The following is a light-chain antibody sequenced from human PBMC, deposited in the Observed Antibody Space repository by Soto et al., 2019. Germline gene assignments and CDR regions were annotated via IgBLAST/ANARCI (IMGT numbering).Light chain of an antibody. J-gene: IGKJ3*01. Sequence: VVLTQSPATLSLSPGERGTLSCGASQSVSSSYVAWYQHKPGLAPRLLTHDTSSRAIGIPDRFSGSGSGTDFTLTISRLEPEDFAVYHCQQYADSPITFGPGTKVDIK. CDR2: DTS. V-gene: IGKV3D-20*01. CDR3: QQYADSPIT. CDR1: QSVSSSY.